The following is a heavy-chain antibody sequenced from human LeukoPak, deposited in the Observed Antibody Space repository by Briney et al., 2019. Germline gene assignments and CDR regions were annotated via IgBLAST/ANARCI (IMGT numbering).Heavy chain of an antibody. CDR3: ARDDLGSGSYYNEYGMDV. V-gene: IGHV3-33*08. J-gene: IGHJ6*02. D-gene: IGHD3-10*01. CDR2: IWYDGSNK. CDR1: GFTFSSYG. Sequence: PGGSLRLSCAASGFTFSSYGMHWVRQAPGKGLEWVAVIWYDGSNKYYADSVKGRFTISRDNAKNSLYLQMNSLRAEDTAVYYCARDDLGSGSYYNEYGMDVWGQGTTVTVSS.